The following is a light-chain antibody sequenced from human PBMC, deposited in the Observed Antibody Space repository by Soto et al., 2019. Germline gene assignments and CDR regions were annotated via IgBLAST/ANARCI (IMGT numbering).Light chain of an antibody. CDR2: EVN. CDR1: SSNVGSYKL. J-gene: IGLJ1*01. Sequence: QSALTQPASVSGSRGQSITISCTGTSSNVGSYKLVSWYQQHPGKAPKLMIFEVNKRPSGASNRFSGSKSGNTASLTISGLKVEDEADYYCCSSGGSPTYVFGTGTKVTVL. V-gene: IGLV2-23*02. CDR3: CSSGGSPTYV.